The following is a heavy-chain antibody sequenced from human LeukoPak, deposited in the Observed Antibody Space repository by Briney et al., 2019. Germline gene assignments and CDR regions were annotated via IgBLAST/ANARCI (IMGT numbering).Heavy chain of an antibody. CDR2: IKHDGREK. J-gene: IGHJ6*02. Sequence: PGWSLRLSCAASGVPFSSSWMSWVRQAPGKGLEWLATIKHDGREKFYVDFLKGRFSISRDNGKNSLYLQMNSLGVDDTAVYYCAGGSGMDVWGQGTTVTVSS. D-gene: IGHD3-10*01. CDR3: AGGSGMDV. CDR1: GVPFSSSW. V-gene: IGHV3-7*05.